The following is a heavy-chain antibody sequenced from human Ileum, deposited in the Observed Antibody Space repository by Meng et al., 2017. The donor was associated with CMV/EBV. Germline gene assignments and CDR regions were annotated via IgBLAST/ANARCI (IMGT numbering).Heavy chain of an antibody. D-gene: IGHD1-26*01. J-gene: IGHJ4*02. CDR1: GYTFSGHS. Sequence: QVHLVQSGAEVKKPXASVKVSCRASGYTFSGHSIFRVRQARGQGLEWMRWIYSDSGATRFAQKVQGRFTMTTGTSTMTAYMELSTLTSDDTAVYFCAGRGVGSTGLDYGSQGSLVTVSS. CDR3: AGRGVGSTGLDY. V-gene: IGHV1-2*02. CDR2: IYSDSGAT.